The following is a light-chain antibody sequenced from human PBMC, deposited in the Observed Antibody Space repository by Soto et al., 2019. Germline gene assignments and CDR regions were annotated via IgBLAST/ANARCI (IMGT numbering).Light chain of an antibody. Sequence: EIVLTQSPGTLSLPPGERATLSCRGTQSGSNNYLPWYQQKPRQAPRLLIYGASNMATGLPDGFSGSGSGTNFALTGSRLEPGYFAGYYCQQYGSSGTFGQGTKVEIK. CDR2: GAS. J-gene: IGKJ1*01. CDR3: QQYGSSGT. CDR1: QSGSNNY. V-gene: IGKV3-20*01.